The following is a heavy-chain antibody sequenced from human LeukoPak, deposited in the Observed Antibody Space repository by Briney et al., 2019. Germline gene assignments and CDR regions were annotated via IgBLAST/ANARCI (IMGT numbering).Heavy chain of an antibody. CDR1: SGSISSDY. CDR3: ARSKYYFDY. D-gene: IGHD2/OR15-2a*01. Sequence: KPSETLSLTCTVSSGSISSDYWSWIRQPPGKGLEWIGYIHYSGTTNYNPSLKSRVTMSVDTSNKLFTLKLSSVTAADTAVYYCARSKYYFDYWGQGSLVTVSS. J-gene: IGHJ4*02. V-gene: IGHV4-59*01. CDR2: IHYSGTT.